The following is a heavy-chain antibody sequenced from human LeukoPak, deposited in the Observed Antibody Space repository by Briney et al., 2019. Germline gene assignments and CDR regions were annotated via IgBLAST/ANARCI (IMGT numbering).Heavy chain of an antibody. CDR3: ARGKYYDSSGAFDY. Sequence: GGSLRLSCAASGFTFSIYSMNWVRQAPGKGLEWLSSITSSSNYIHYADSVKGRFTISRDNVQNSLYLQMNSLRAEDTAVYYCARGKYYDSSGAFDYWGQGTLVTVSS. D-gene: IGHD3-22*01. CDR1: GFTFSIYS. J-gene: IGHJ4*02. V-gene: IGHV3-21*01. CDR2: ITSSSNYI.